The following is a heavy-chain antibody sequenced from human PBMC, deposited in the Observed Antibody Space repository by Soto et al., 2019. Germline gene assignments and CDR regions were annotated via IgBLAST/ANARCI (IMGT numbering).Heavy chain of an antibody. D-gene: IGHD3-3*01. V-gene: IGHV3-23*01. J-gene: IGHJ5*02. CDR2: ISGSGGST. CDR3: AKGTTIFGVVPNWCDP. CDR1: GFTFSSYA. Sequence: EVQLLESGGGLVQPGGSLRLSCAASGFTFSSYAMSWVRQAPGKGLEWVSAISGSGGSTYYADSVKGRFTISRDNSTNALYLQMNSLRAEDTAVYYCAKGTTIFGVVPNWCDPWGQGTLVTVSS.